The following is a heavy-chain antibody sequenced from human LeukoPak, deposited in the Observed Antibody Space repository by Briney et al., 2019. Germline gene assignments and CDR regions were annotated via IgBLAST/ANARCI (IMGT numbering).Heavy chain of an antibody. D-gene: IGHD3-22*01. CDR2: INSDGGST. CDR3: AREGNDPTSSAYAFDI. J-gene: IGHJ3*02. CDR1: GFTFSSYW. V-gene: IGHV3-74*01. Sequence: GGSLRLSCAASGFTFSSYWMHWVRQAPGKGLVWVSRINSDGGSTTYADSVKGRFTISRDNAKNTLYLQVNSLRAEDTAVYYCAREGNDPTSSAYAFDIWGQGTMVTVSS.